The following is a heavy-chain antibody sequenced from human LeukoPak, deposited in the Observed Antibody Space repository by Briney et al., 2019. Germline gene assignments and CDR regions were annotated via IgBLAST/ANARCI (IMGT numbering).Heavy chain of an antibody. CDR1: GFTFSSYG. J-gene: IGHJ4*02. Sequence: PGGSLRLSCAASGFTFSSYGMAWVRQAPGKGLEWVSAISGSGGSTYYADSVKGRSTISRDNSKNTLYLQMNGLRAEDTAVYYCATTPYCTNGICYGRYFFDFWGQGTLVTVSS. CDR3: ATTPYCTNGICYGRYFFDF. CDR2: ISGSGGST. D-gene: IGHD2-8*01. V-gene: IGHV3-23*01.